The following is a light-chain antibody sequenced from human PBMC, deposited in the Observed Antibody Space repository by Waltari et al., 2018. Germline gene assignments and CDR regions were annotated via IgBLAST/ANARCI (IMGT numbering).Light chain of an antibody. V-gene: IGKV3-11*01. Sequence: DIVLTQSPATLSLSPGDTATLSCRTSQSVGNYLAWYQQRPGQPPRLLIHDASNRATGVPARFRGSVSSPDFTLTIRSLEAEDFAVYYCQQRRTSTPHTFGPGPRLEIQ. J-gene: IGKJ2*01. CDR2: DAS. CDR3: QQRRTSTPHT. CDR1: QSVGNY.